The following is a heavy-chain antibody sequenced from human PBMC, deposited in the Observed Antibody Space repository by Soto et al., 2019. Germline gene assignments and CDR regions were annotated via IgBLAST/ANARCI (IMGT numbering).Heavy chain of an antibody. Sequence: QVQLVESGGGVVQPGRSLRLSCAASGFTFSSYGMHWVRQAPGKGLEWVAVISYDGSNNYYADSVKGRFTSSRDNSKNTLYLQMNSLRAEDTAVYYCAKDAPYYDILTGYPDYWGQGTLVTVSS. J-gene: IGHJ4*02. CDR1: GFTFSSYG. CDR2: ISYDGSNN. V-gene: IGHV3-30*18. D-gene: IGHD3-9*01. CDR3: AKDAPYYDILTGYPDY.